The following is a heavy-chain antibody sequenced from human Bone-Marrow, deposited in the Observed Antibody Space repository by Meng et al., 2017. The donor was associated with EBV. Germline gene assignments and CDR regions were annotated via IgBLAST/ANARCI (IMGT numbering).Heavy chain of an antibody. Sequence: LVQSWAEVKELGLVVKVSCKASGGTFSRYAISWLRQAPGQGLEWMGGIIPIFGTANYAKKFQGRVTISEDDSTSTAYMELSSLRSEDTAVYYCAREPLDSSGYYWFDPWGQGTLVTVSS. J-gene: IGHJ5*02. CDR1: GGTFSRYA. V-gene: IGHV1-69*01. D-gene: IGHD3-22*01. CDR2: IIPIFGTA. CDR3: AREPLDSSGYYWFDP.